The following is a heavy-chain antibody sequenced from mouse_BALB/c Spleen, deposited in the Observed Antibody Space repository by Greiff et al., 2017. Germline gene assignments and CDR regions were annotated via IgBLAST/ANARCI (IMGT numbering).Heavy chain of an antibody. Sequence: EVKLVESGGGLVQPGGSWKLSCAASGFTFSSFGMHWVRQAPEKGLEWVAYISSGSSTIYYADTVKGRFTISRDNPKNTLFLQMTSLRSEDTAMYYCARSTMIWYFDVWGAGTTVTVSS. V-gene: IGHV5-17*02. CDR2: ISSGSSTI. J-gene: IGHJ1*01. D-gene: IGHD2-4*01. CDR1: GFTFSSFG. CDR3: ARSTMIWYFDV.